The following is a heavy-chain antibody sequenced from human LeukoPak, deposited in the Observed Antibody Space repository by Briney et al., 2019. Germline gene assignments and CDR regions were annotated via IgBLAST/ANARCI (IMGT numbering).Heavy chain of an antibody. CDR2: IYTSGST. Sequence: SETLSLTCTVSGGSISCYYWSWIRQPAGKGLEWIGRIYTSGSTNYNPSLKSRVTMSVDTSKNQFSLKLSSVTAADTAVYYCASFSTMVRGVSGAFDIWGQGTMVTVSS. V-gene: IGHV4-4*07. CDR1: GGSISCYY. J-gene: IGHJ3*02. D-gene: IGHD3-10*01. CDR3: ASFSTMVRGVSGAFDI.